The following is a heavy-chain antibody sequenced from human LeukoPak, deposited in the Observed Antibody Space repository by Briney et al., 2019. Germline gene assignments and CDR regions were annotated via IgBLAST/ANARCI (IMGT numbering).Heavy chain of an antibody. CDR3: ARPSTHYYDSSDYFDS. J-gene: IGHJ4*02. Sequence: ASVKVSCKASGYTFTGYYIHWVRQAPGQGLEWMGWINPNSGGTNYAQKLQGRVTMTTDTSTSTAYMELRSLRSDDTAVYYCARPSTHYYDSSDYFDSWGQGTLVTVSS. CDR1: GYTFTGYY. CDR2: INPNSGGT. V-gene: IGHV1-2*02. D-gene: IGHD3-22*01.